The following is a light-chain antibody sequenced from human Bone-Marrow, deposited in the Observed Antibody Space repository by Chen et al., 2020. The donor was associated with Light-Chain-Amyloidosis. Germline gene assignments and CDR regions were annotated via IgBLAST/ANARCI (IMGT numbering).Light chain of an antibody. J-gene: IGKJ5*01. CDR3: QKYNSV. V-gene: IGKV1-27*01. Sequence: DIQMTQSPSSLSASVGDRVTITCRASQGISNYLAWYQQKPGKVPKLLIYAASTLQSGVPSRFSGSGSGTDFTLTISSLQPEDVATYYCQKYNSVFGQGTRLEIK. CDR1: QGISNY. CDR2: AAS.